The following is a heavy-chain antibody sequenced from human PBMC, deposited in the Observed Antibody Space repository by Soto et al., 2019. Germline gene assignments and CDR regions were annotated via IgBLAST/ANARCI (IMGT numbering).Heavy chain of an antibody. CDR3: ASSFTVPAAIAY. J-gene: IGHJ4*01. CDR2: INPSGGST. Sequence: ASVKVSCKASGYTFTSYYMHWVRQAPGQRLEWMGIINPSGGSTSYAQKFQGRVTMTRDTSTSTVYMELSSLRSEDTAVYYCASSFTVPAAIAYWGHRTLVPVPQ. D-gene: IGHD2-2*02. V-gene: IGHV1-46*01. CDR1: GYTFTSYY.